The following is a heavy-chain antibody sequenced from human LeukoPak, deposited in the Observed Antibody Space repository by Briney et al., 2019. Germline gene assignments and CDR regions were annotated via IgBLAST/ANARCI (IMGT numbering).Heavy chain of an antibody. CDR2: IYYSGST. CDR1: GGSISSSNYY. J-gene: IGHJ4*02. D-gene: IGHD3-10*01. CDR3: ARLGITMVRGVIY. Sequence: PSETLSLTCTVSGGSISSSNYYWGWIRQPPGKGLEWIGNIYYSGSTYYNPSLKSRVTISVDTSKNQFSLKLSSVTAADTAVYYCARLGITMVRGVIYWGQGTLVTVSS. V-gene: IGHV4-39*01.